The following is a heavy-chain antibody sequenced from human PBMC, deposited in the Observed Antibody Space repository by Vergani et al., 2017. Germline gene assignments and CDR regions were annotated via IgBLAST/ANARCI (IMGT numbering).Heavy chain of an antibody. D-gene: IGHD1-26*01. CDR2: ISGSGGST. J-gene: IGHJ6*02. CDR3: AKNSGSYYYYYGMDV. V-gene: IGHV3-23*01. CDR1: GFTFSSSA. Sequence: EVQLLESGGGLVRPGGSLRLSCAASGFTFSSSAMSWVRQAPGKGLEWVSAISGSGGSTYYADSVKGRFTISRDNSKNTLYLQMNSLRAEDTAVYYCAKNSGSYYYYYGMDVWGQGTTVTVSS.